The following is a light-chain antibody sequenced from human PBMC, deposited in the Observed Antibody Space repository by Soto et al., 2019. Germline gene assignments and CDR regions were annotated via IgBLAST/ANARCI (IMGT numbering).Light chain of an antibody. J-gene: IGLJ2*01. CDR1: KLGDKY. CDR2: QDN. CDR3: QAWDISTVV. Sequence: SYELTQPPSVAVSPGQTASITCSGDKLGDKYAYWYQQKPGQSPVLVIYQDNKRPSGIPERFSGSNSGNTATLTISGTQAMNEADYYYQAWDISTVVFGGGTKVTVI. V-gene: IGLV3-1*01.